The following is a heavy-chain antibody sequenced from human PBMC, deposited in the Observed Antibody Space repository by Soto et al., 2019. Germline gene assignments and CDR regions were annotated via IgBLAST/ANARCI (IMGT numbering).Heavy chain of an antibody. J-gene: IGHJ4*02. CDR1: GYSFTSYW. Sequence: PGESLKISCQGSGYSFTSYWIGWVRQMPGKGLEWMGIIYPGDSDTRYSPSFQGQVTISADKSISTAYLQWSSLKASDTAMYYCARDYYDSSGYRNFDYWGQGTLVTVSS. V-gene: IGHV5-51*01. D-gene: IGHD3-22*01. CDR2: IYPGDSDT. CDR3: ARDYYDSSGYRNFDY.